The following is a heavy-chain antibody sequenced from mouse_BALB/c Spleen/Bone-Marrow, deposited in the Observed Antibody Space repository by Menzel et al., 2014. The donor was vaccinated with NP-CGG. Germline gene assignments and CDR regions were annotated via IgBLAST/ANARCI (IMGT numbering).Heavy chain of an antibody. V-gene: IGHV5-6-3*01. Sequence: EVHLVESGGGLVQPGGSLKLSCAASGFTFSSYGMSWVRQTPDKRLELVASINSNGGSTYYPDSVKGRFTISRDNAKNTLSLQTSSLKSEDTAMYYCARGNYGNYVDYFDYWGQGTTLTVSS. D-gene: IGHD2-1*01. J-gene: IGHJ2*01. CDR1: GFTFSSYG. CDR2: INSNGGST. CDR3: ARGNYGNYVDYFDY.